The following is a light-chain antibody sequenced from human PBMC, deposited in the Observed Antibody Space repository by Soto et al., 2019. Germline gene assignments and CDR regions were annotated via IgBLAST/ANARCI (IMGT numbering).Light chain of an antibody. CDR1: QSVSANY. CDR3: HQYGRSPFT. CDR2: GAS. V-gene: IGKV3-20*01. J-gene: IGKJ3*01. Sequence: EVVLTQSPATLSLSPGERATLSCRANQSVSANYLAWYQQKPGQAPRLLIYGASSRATAIPDRFSGSGSGTDFTLTISRLEPEDFAVFYCHQYGRSPFTFGPGTKVDIK.